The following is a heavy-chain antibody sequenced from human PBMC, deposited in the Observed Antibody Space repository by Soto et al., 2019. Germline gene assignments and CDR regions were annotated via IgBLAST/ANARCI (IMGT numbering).Heavy chain of an antibody. CDR3: NRDPLEGHWFGP. CDR1: GGSISSGGYS. CDR2: ISHRGST. Sequence: QLQLQESGSGLVRPSQTLSLTCAVSGGSISSGGYSWNWIRQPPVKVLEWIGYISHRGSTLYNPSLKRRVTISVDHSKNRFSRQLRSAPAAATAGSSINRDPLEGHWFGPGGQGTLVTVSS. J-gene: IGHJ5*02. V-gene: IGHV4-30-2*01.